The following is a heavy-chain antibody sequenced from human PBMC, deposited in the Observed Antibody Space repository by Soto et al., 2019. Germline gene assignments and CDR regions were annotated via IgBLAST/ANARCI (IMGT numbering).Heavy chain of an antibody. CDR3: AREDDGGDSLDV. J-gene: IGHJ6*02. D-gene: IGHD2-21*02. Sequence: PSETLSLTCTVSGHSISSDYYHWTWIRQSPGKGLEWIGYIHHSGSILYNPSLKSRVTISVDTSKNQFSLHLTSVTAADTAVYFCAREDDGGDSLDVWGQGTTVTVSS. CDR1: GHSISSDYYH. V-gene: IGHV4-30-4*08. CDR2: IHHSGSI.